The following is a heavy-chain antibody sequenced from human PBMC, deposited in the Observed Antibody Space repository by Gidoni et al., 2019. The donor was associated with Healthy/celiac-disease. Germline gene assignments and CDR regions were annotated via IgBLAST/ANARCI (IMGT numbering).Heavy chain of an antibody. Sequence: EVQLVESGGGWVQPGRSLRLSCAAAGLTFDDYAMHWVRQAPGKGLEWVSGISWNSGSIGYADSVKGRFTISRDNAKNSLYLQMNSLRAEDTALYYCAKVKGRTYFDYWGQGTLVTVSS. CDR3: AKVKGRTYFDY. CDR2: ISWNSGSI. V-gene: IGHV3-9*01. J-gene: IGHJ4*02. CDR1: GLTFDDYA. D-gene: IGHD3-10*01.